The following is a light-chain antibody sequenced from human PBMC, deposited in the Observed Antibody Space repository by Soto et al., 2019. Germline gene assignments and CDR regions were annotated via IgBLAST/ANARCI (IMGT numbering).Light chain of an antibody. CDR1: QSINTH. J-gene: IGKJ4*01. Sequence: DIQMTQGPPSLSASVGDRLTITCRASQSINTHLHWYQQKPGKAPKLLIRLASSLQGGVPSRFSGSGSGTDFTLTINNLQPEDFASYYCLQTYGTPPTFGGGTKVDIK. CDR2: LAS. V-gene: IGKV1-39*01. CDR3: LQTYGTPPT.